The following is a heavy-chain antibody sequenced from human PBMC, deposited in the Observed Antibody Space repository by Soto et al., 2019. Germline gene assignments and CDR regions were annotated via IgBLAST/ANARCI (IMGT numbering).Heavy chain of an antibody. J-gene: IGHJ4*02. CDR1: GGSISSYY. CDR2: IYYSGST. V-gene: IGHV4-59*01. CDR3: AGSYYGSGPPFDY. Sequence: SETLSLTCTVPGGSISSYYWSWIRQPPGKGLEWIGNIYYSGSTNYNPSLKSRVTISVDTSKNQFSLKLSSVTAADTAVYYCAGSYYGSGPPFDYWGQGTLVTSPQ. D-gene: IGHD3-10*01.